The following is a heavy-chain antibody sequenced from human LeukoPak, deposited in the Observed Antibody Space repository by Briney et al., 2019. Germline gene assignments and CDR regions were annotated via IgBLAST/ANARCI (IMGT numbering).Heavy chain of an antibody. J-gene: IGHJ4*02. Sequence: GGSLRLSCAASGFTFSSYAMSWVRQAPGKGLEWVSGISGSGGSTYYADSVKGRFTISRDKSKNTLYLQMSSLRAEDTAVYYCARVHNLRNFDYWGQGTLVTVSS. CDR1: GFTFSSYA. D-gene: IGHD1-1*01. CDR3: ARVHNLRNFDY. V-gene: IGHV3-23*01. CDR2: ISGSGGST.